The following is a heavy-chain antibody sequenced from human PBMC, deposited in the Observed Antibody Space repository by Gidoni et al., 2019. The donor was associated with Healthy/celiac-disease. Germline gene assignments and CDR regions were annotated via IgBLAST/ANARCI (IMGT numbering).Heavy chain of an antibody. CDR3: ARDREYYYDSSGYYYY. J-gene: IGHJ4*02. V-gene: IGHV3-66*01. D-gene: IGHD3-22*01. CDR2: IYSGGST. Sequence: EVQLVESGGGLVQPGGSLRLSCAAAGFTVSRNYMSWVRQAPGKGLEWVSVIYSGGSTYYADSVKGRFTISRDNSKNTLYLQMNSLRAEDTAVYYCARDREYYYDSSGYYYYWGQGTLVTVSS. CDR1: GFTVSRNY.